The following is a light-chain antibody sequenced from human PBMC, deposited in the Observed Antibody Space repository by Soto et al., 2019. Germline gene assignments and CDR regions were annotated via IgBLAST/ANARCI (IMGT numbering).Light chain of an antibody. J-gene: IGKJ5*01. V-gene: IGKV1-9*01. Sequence: DIQLTQSPSFLSASVGDRVTITCRASQGISSHLAWYQQKPGKAPNLLIYAASTLQSGVPSRFSGSGSGKEFTLTISSLQPEDFATYYCQQLNSYPITVGQGTRLEIK. CDR2: AAS. CDR3: QQLNSYPIT. CDR1: QGISSH.